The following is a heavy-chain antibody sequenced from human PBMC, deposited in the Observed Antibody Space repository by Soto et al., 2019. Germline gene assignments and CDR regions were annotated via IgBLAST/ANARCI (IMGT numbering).Heavy chain of an antibody. CDR2: VSYDGSNK. CDR3: ARDPRDSSGFYYYYYYGMDV. J-gene: IGHJ6*02. V-gene: IGHV3-30-3*01. D-gene: IGHD6-19*01. Sequence: QVQLVESGGGVVQPGRSLRLSCAASGLTFSSYAMHWVRQAPGKGLEWVAVVSYDGSNKYYADSVKGRFTISGDNSKNTLYLQMNSLRAEDTAVYYCARDPRDSSGFYYYYYYGMDVWGQGTTVTVSS. CDR1: GLTFSSYA.